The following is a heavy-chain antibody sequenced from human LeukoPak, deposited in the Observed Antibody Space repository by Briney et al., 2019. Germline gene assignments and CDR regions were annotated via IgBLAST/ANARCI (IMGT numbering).Heavy chain of an antibody. D-gene: IGHD3-10*01. J-gene: IGHJ6*03. CDR1: GGSISSYY. V-gene: IGHV4-59*12. Sequence: SETLSLTCTVSGGSISSYYWSWIRQPPGKGLEWIGYIYYSGSTNYNPSLKSRVTISVDTSKNQFSLKLSSVTAADTAVYYCAMSTMVRGVIRIMDVWGKGTTVTISS. CDR3: AMSTMVRGVIRIMDV. CDR2: IYYSGST.